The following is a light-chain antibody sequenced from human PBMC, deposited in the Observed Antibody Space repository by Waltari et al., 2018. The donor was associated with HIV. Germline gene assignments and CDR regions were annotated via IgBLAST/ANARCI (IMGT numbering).Light chain of an antibody. CDR1: SSHVGGYNY. CDR3: ESYTSTSVWV. CDR2: DVS. J-gene: IGLJ3*02. Sequence: QSALTQPASVSGSPGPSITIPCTGPSSHVGGYNYVSWYQQHPGKAPRLMIYDVSTRPSGVSDRFSGSKSGDTASLTISGLQAEDEADYYCESYTSTSVWVFGGGTRLTVL. V-gene: IGLV2-14*03.